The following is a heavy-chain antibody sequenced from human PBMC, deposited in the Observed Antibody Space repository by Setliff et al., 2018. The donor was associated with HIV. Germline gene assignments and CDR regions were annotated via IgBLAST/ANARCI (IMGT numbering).Heavy chain of an antibody. CDR1: GYSISSGYY. CDR3: ARQGVDYGDPNDY. J-gene: IGHJ4*02. V-gene: IGHV4-38-2*01. D-gene: IGHD4-17*01. CDR2: LYHSGST. Sequence: SETLSLTCDVSGYSISSGYYWGWIRQPPGKGLKWIGSLYHSGSTYYSPSLKSRVTISVDTSKNQFSLKLTSVTAADTAFYYCARQGVDYGDPNDYWGQGTLVTVSS.